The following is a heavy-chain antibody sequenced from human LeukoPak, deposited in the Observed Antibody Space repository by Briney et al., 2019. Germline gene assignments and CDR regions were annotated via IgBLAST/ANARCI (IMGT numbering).Heavy chain of an antibody. CDR2: IYPGDSDT. D-gene: IGHD3-3*01. CDR3: ARQSYDFWSGSTQSYYYYMDV. V-gene: IGHV5-51*01. Sequence: GESLKISCKGSGYIFTSYWIGWVRQMPGKGLEWMGIIYPGDSDTRYSPSFQGQVTISADKSISTAYLQWSSLKASDTAMYYCARQSYDFWSGSTQSYYYYMDVWGKGTTVTVSS. J-gene: IGHJ6*03. CDR1: GYIFTSYW.